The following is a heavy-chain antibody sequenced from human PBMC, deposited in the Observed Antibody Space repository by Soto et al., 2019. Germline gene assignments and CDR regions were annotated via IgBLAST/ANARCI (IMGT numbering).Heavy chain of an antibody. CDR2: IYSGGSA. D-gene: IGHD2-8*01. CDR3: ARDHCTNGVCYIGWFDP. Sequence: GSLRLSCAASGFTISSNYMSWVRQAPGKGLEWVSVIYSGGSAYYADSVKGRFTISRDNAKNSLYLQMNSLRDEDTAVYYCARDHCTNGVCYIGWFDPWGQGT. CDR1: GFTISSNY. J-gene: IGHJ5*02. V-gene: IGHV3-66*01.